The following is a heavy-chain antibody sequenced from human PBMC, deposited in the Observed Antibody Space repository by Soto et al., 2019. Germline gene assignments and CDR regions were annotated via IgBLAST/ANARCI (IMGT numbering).Heavy chain of an antibody. D-gene: IGHD4-17*01. V-gene: IGHV3-30-3*01. Sequence: GGSLRLSCAASGFTFSSYAMHWVRQAPGKGLEWVAVISYDGSNKYYAYSVKGRFTISRDNSKNTLYLQMNSLRAEDTAVYYCARDLTSTVTTIPPGYWGQGTLVTVSS. CDR2: ISYDGSNK. J-gene: IGHJ4*02. CDR3: ARDLTSTVTTIPPGY. CDR1: GFTFSSYA.